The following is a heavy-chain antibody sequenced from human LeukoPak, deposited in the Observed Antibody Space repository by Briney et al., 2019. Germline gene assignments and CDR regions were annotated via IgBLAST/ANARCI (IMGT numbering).Heavy chain of an antibody. CDR2: IYYSGNT. CDR1: GGSISSSNYY. D-gene: IGHD3-3*01. V-gene: IGHV4-39*01. CDR3: ARHAYYDFVTGLFDP. Sequence: PSETLSLTCTVSGGSISSSNYYWGWIRQPPGKGLEWIGSIYYSGNTYYTPSLKSRLTISVDTSKNPFSLNLNSVTAADTAMYYCARHAYYDFVTGLFDPWGQGTLVTVSS. J-gene: IGHJ5*02.